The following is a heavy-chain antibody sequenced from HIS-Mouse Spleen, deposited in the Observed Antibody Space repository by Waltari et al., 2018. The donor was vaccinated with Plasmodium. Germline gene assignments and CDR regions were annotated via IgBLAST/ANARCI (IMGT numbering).Heavy chain of an antibody. CDR2: IISSSSTI. V-gene: IGHV3-48*01. CDR3: AREKHSSSWYDAFDI. D-gene: IGHD6-13*01. Sequence: EVQLVESGGGLVQPGGSLRLSCAASGFTFSSYSMNWVRQAPGKGLEWVSYIISSSSTIYYADSVKGRFTISRDNAKNSLFLQMNSLRAEDTAVYYCAREKHSSSWYDAFDIWGQGTMVTVSS. J-gene: IGHJ3*02. CDR1: GFTFSSYS.